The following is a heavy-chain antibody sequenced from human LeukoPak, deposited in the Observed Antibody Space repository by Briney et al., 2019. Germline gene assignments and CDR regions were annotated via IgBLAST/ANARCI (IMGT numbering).Heavy chain of an antibody. Sequence: SETLSLTCTVSGYSISSGYYWGWIRQPPGKGLEWIGSIYHSGGTYYNPSLKRRVTISVDTSKNQFSLKLSSVTAADTAVYYCARVYGSGYDFRGAFDIWGQGTMVTVSS. CDR1: GYSISSGYY. D-gene: IGHD5-12*01. J-gene: IGHJ3*02. CDR3: ARVYGSGYDFRGAFDI. V-gene: IGHV4-38-2*02. CDR2: IYHSGGT.